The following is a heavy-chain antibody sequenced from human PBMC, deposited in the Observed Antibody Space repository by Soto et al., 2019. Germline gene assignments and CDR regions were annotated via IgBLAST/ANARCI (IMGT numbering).Heavy chain of an antibody. CDR3: ARGRWMAKNNYYKDV. J-gene: IGHJ6*03. CDR1: GGSFSGYY. Sequence: SETLSLTCAVYGGSFSGYYWSWIRQPPGKGLEWIGEINHSGSTNYNPSLKSRVTISVDTSKNQFSLKLSSVTAADTAVYYCARGRWMAKNNYYKDVWGKGTTVTVSS. V-gene: IGHV4-34*01. D-gene: IGHD2-2*03. CDR2: INHSGST.